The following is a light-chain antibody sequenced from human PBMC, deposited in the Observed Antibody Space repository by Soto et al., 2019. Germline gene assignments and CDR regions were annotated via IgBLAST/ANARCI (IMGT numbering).Light chain of an antibody. V-gene: IGKV3D-11*03. CDR2: LAS. CDR1: QAVNTR. Sequence: EIVLTQSPATLSSFPCDRVTLSCRASQAVNTRLAWYQHKPGQAPRLLIYLASNRAAGVPARFSGSGSGTDFTLTISRLEPEDFAVYYCQQYERSPETFGQGTKVDIK. J-gene: IGKJ1*01. CDR3: QQYERSPET.